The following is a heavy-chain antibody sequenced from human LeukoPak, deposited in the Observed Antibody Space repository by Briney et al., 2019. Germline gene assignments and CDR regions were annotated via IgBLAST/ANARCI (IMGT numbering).Heavy chain of an antibody. D-gene: IGHD2-21*02. CDR2: INDSGTT. CDR3: ARGASCGGDCYWEDYYYYGTDV. CDR1: GESFSGYY. V-gene: IGHV4-34*01. J-gene: IGHJ6*02. Sequence: ASETLSLTCAVYGESFSGYYWGWIRQPPGKGLEWIGEINDSGTTNYSPSLKSRVTISIDSSKNQFSLKLSSVTAADTAVYYCARGASCGGDCYWEDYYYYGTDVWGQGTTVPVSS.